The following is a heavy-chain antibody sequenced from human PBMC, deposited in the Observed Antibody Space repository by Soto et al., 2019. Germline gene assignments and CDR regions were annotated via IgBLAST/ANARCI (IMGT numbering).Heavy chain of an antibody. Sequence: SETLSLTCTVSSGSISSYYWSWIRQPPGKGLEWIGYIYYSGSTNYNPSLKSRVTMSVDTSKNQFSLKLSSVTAADTAVYYCARSPDYGGNSDYYYGMDVWGQGTTVTVSS. CDR2: IYYSGST. CDR3: ARSPDYGGNSDYYYGMDV. D-gene: IGHD4-17*01. V-gene: IGHV4-59*01. J-gene: IGHJ6*02. CDR1: SGSISSYY.